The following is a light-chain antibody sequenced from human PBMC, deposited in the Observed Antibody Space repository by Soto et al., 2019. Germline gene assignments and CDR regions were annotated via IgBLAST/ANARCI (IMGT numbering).Light chain of an antibody. V-gene: IGKV3-20*01. CDR2: GAS. CDR3: QQYGSSSLT. CDR1: QRVTTY. Sequence: EIVLTQSPGTLSLSPGERATLSCRASQRVTTYLAWCQQKPGQAPTLLIYGASSRATGIPDRFSGSGSGTDFTLTISRLEPEDVAVYYCQQYGSSSLTFGGGTKVEIK. J-gene: IGKJ4*02.